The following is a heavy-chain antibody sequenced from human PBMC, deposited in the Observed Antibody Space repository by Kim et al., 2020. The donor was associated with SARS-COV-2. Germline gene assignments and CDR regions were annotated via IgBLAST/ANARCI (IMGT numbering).Heavy chain of an antibody. Sequence: ADSGKGRFTISRDNAKNTVYLQMNSLRAEDTAVYYCARGSSGSYPRAYDIWGQGTMVTVSS. V-gene: IGHV3-74*01. CDR3: ARGSSGSYPRAYDI. J-gene: IGHJ3*02. D-gene: IGHD1-26*01.